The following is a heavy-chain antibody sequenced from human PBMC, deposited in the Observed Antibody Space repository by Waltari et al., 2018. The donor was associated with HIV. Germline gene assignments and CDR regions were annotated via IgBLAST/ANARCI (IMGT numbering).Heavy chain of an antibody. CDR1: SYA. V-gene: IGHV1-69*01. Sequence: SYAISWVRQAPGQGLEWMGGIIPIFGTANYAQKFQGRVTITADESTSTAYMELSSLRSEDTAVYYCARDPTPVTAMDPFERYYYYGMDVWGQGTTVTVSS. J-gene: IGHJ6*02. CDR2: IIPIFGTA. D-gene: IGHD5-18*01. CDR3: ARDPTPVTAMDPFERYYYYGMDV.